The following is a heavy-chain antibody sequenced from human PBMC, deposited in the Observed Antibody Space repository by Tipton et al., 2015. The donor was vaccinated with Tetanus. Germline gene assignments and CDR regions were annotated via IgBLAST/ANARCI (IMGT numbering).Heavy chain of an antibody. CDR3: ARANYESSKKGPFDS. D-gene: IGHD3-3*01. V-gene: IGHV4-61*08. J-gene: IGHJ4*02. Sequence: GLVKPSETLPLTCTVSGGSVRSGDYSWNWIRQPPGKGLEWLAYVSYSGRTNSNYSLKSRITISQDTSKNQFSLRLSSVTAADSAVYYCARANYESSKKGPFDSWGQGTLVIVSS. CDR2: VSYSGRT. CDR1: GGSVRSGDYS.